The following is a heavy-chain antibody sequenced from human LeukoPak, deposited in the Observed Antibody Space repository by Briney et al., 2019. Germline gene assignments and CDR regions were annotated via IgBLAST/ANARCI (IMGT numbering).Heavy chain of an antibody. CDR2: ISYDGSNK. J-gene: IGHJ4*02. CDR3: AHGSMYQLDS. V-gene: IGHV3-30*03. D-gene: IGHD2-2*01. Sequence: GGSLRLSCAASGFTFSSYGMHWVRQAPGKGLEWVAVISYDGSNKYYADSVKGRFTISRDNSKNTLYLQMNSLRAEDTAVYYCAHGSMYQLDSWGQGTLVTVSS. CDR1: GFTFSSYG.